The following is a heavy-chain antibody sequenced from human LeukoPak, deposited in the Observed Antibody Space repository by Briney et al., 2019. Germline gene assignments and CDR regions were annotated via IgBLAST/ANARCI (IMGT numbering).Heavy chain of an antibody. V-gene: IGHV2-70*11. D-gene: IGHD3-10*01. CDR2: IDWDDDK. CDR3: ARTSTYGSGSSFDY. CDR1: GFSLSTSGMC. Sequence: SGPTLVNPTQTLTLTCTFSGFSLSTSGMCVSWIRQPPGKALEWLARIDWDDDKYYSTSLETRLTISKDTSKNQVVLTMTNMDPVDTATYYCARTSTYGSGSSFDYWGQGTLVTVSS. J-gene: IGHJ4*02.